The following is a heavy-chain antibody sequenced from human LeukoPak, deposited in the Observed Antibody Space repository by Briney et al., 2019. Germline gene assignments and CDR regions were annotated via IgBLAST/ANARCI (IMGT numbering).Heavy chain of an antibody. CDR1: GFTFSNYA. J-gene: IGHJ4*02. D-gene: IGHD3-22*01. V-gene: IGHV3-23*01. CDR2: ISVSGGST. Sequence: GGSLRLSCAASGFTFSNYAMSWVRQAPGKGLEWVSTISVSGGSTYYADSVKGRFTISRDNSKNTVYLQMNSLRAEDMAIYYFAKGNYYFDSSGYFHFDSWGQGTLVTVS. CDR3: AKGNYYFDSSGYFHFDS.